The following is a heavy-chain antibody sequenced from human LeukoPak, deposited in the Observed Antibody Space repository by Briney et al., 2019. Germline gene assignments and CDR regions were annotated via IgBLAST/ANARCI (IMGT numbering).Heavy chain of an antibody. J-gene: IGHJ4*02. D-gene: IGHD4-23*01. Sequence: GGSLILSCAASGFTVSTNYMSWVRQAPGRGLEWVSVTYSGGNTYYADSVKGRFTISRDNSKNTLYLQMNSLRADDTAVYYCARDSGTTVGYFDYWGQGTLVTVSS. V-gene: IGHV3-66*01. CDR1: GFTVSTNY. CDR3: ARDSGTTVGYFDY. CDR2: TYSGGNT.